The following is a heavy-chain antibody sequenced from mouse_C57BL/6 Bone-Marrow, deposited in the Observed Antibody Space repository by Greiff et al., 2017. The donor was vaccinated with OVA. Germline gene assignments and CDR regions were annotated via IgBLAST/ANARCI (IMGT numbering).Heavy chain of an antibody. V-gene: IGHV2-6-1*01. CDR1: GFSLTSYG. CDR3: ARHITTVGYYAMDY. J-gene: IGHJ4*01. CDR2: IWSDGST. D-gene: IGHD1-1*01. Sequence: VKLMESGPGLVAPSQSLSITCTVSGFSLTSYGVHWVRQPPGKGLEWLVVIWSDGSTTYNSALKSRLSISKDNSKSQVFLKMNSLQTDDTAMYYCARHITTVGYYAMDYWGQGTSVTVSS.